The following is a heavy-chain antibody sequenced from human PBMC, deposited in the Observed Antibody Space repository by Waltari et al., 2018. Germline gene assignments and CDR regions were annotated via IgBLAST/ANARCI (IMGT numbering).Heavy chain of an antibody. CDR3: ARPWLDP. CDR1: GFTFSSYA. V-gene: IGHV3-30-3*01. CDR2: ISYDGSNK. J-gene: IGHJ5*02. Sequence: QVQLVESGGGVVQPGRSLRLSCASSGFTFSSYAIHWVRQAPGKGLEWVAVISYDGSNKYYADSVKGRFTISRDNSKNTLYLQMNSLRAEDTAVYYCARPWLDPWGQGTLVTVSS.